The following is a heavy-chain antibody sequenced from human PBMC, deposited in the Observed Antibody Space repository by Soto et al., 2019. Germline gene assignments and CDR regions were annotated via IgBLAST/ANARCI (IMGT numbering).Heavy chain of an antibody. D-gene: IGHD3-9*01. Sequence: ASVKVSCKASGYTFTSYAMHWVRQAPGQRLEWMGWINAGNGNTKYSQKFQGRVTITRDTSASTAYMELSSLRSEDTAVYYCARDLRGYDILTGRYYYYGMDVWGQGTTVTVSS. J-gene: IGHJ6*02. CDR3: ARDLRGYDILTGRYYYYGMDV. CDR1: GYTFTSYA. CDR2: INAGNGNT. V-gene: IGHV1-3*01.